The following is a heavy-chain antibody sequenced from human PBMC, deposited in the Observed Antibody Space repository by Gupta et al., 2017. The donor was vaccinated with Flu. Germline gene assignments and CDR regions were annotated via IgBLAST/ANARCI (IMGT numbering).Heavy chain of an antibody. V-gene: IGHV3-23*01. J-gene: IGHJ4*02. CDR2: ISGSGGST. D-gene: IGHD1-26*01. CDR3: AKDSTWELLWVHHYFDY. Sequence: GKGLEWVSAISGSGGSTYYADSVKGRFTISRDNSKNTLYLQMNSLRAEDTAVYYCAKDSTWELLWVHHYFDYWGQGTLVTVSS.